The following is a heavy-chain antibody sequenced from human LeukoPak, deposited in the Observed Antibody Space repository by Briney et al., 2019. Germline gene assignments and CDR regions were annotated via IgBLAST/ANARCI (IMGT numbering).Heavy chain of an antibody. CDR1: GYPFTGYY. Sequence: ASVKVSCKASGYPFTGYYVHWVRQAPGQGLEWMGIINPSGGSTSYAQKFQGRVTMTRDTSTSTVYMELSSLRSEDTAVYYCARVYDSSGSPNAFDIWGQGTMVTVSS. V-gene: IGHV1-46*01. D-gene: IGHD3-22*01. CDR3: ARVYDSSGSPNAFDI. J-gene: IGHJ3*02. CDR2: INPSGGST.